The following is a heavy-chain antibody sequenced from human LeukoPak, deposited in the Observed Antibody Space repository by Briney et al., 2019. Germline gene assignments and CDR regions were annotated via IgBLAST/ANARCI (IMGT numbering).Heavy chain of an antibody. V-gene: IGHV4-34*01. Sequence: PSETLSLTCAVYGGSFSGYDWSWLRQPPGKGLEWIGEIIHSGSTNYNPSLKSRVTISVDTSKNQFSLKLSSVTAADTAVYYCARGISPKGMGGRRFDYWGQGTLVTVSS. CDR3: ARGISPKGMGGRRFDY. CDR2: IIHSGST. CDR1: GGSFSGYD. J-gene: IGHJ4*02. D-gene: IGHD1-26*01.